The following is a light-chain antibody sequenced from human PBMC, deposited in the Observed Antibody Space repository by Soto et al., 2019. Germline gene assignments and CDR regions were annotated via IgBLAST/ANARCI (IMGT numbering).Light chain of an antibody. Sequence: QTVVTQEPSFSVSPGGTVTLTCGLSSGSVSTNYYPSWYQQTPGQAPRTLIYSTNTRSSGVPDRFSGSILGNKAALTITGAQADDESDYSCGLYMGSGIWVFGGWTKLTVL. V-gene: IGLV8-61*01. J-gene: IGLJ3*02. CDR1: SGSVSTNYY. CDR2: STN. CDR3: GLYMGSGIWV.